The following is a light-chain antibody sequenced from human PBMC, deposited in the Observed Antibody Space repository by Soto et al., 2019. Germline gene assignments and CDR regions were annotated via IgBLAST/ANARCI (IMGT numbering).Light chain of an antibody. Sequence: QSALTQPASVSGSPGQSITISCTGTSSDVGGYSYVSWYQHHPGKAPKLLIYTVSNRPSGVSNRFSGSKSGNTASLTISGLQAEDEADYYCSSYASSSTLVFGTGTKLPVL. V-gene: IGLV2-14*01. CDR1: SSDVGGYSY. CDR2: TVS. CDR3: SSYASSSTLV. J-gene: IGLJ1*01.